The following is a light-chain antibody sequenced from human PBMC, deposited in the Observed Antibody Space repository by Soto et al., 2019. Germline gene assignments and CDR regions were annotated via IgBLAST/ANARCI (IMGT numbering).Light chain of an antibody. CDR1: QTVNNY. V-gene: IGKV3-11*01. J-gene: IGKJ5*01. Sequence: DIVLTQSPVTLSLSPGERATLSCRASQTVNNYLAWYQQKPGQAPRLLIYDASNRATGIPARFSGSGSETDFTLTISSLEPADFAVYYCQQRRSWPITFGQGTRLEIK. CDR2: DAS. CDR3: QQRRSWPIT.